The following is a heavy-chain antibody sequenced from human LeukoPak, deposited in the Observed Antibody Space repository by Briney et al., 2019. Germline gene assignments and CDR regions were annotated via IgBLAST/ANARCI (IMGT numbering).Heavy chain of an antibody. CDR2: IYHSGST. Sequence: SETLSLTCAVSGGSISSSNWWNWVRQPPGKGLEWIGEIYHSGSTNYNPSLKSRVTISVDKSKNQFSLKLSSVTAADTAVYYCARLYSSSSYLDYWGQGTLVTVSS. J-gene: IGHJ4*02. CDR3: ARLYSSSSYLDY. CDR1: GGSISSSNW. D-gene: IGHD6-6*01. V-gene: IGHV4-4*02.